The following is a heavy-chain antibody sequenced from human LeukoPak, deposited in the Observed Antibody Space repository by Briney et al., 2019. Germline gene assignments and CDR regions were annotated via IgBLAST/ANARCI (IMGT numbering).Heavy chain of an antibody. CDR3: ARASYSYDINGWVPFDY. J-gene: IGHJ4*02. V-gene: IGHV4-59*01. D-gene: IGHD3-22*01. CDR2: IYNSGST. CDR1: GGSISSYY. Sequence: SETLSLTCTVSGGSISSYYWSWIRQPPGKGLEWIGYIYNSGSTNYNPSLKSRVTILVDTSKNQFSLKLSSVTAADTAVYYCARASYSYDINGWVPFDYWGQGTLVTVSS.